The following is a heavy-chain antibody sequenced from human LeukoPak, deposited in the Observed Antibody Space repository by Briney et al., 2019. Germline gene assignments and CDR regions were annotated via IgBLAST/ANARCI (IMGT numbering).Heavy chain of an antibody. D-gene: IGHD2-21*01. CDR2: IYTSGST. CDR3: ARGFLGWSGWTGGYYYYYMDV. Sequence: PGGSLRLSCAASGFSVSSTYMSWVRQAPGKGLEWVSLIYTSGSTFYADSVMGRFTISRDNSKNTLFLQMNSLRAEDSAVYYCARGFLGWSGWTGGYYYYYMDVWGKGTTVTVSS. V-gene: IGHV3-53*05. CDR1: GFSVSSTY. J-gene: IGHJ6*03.